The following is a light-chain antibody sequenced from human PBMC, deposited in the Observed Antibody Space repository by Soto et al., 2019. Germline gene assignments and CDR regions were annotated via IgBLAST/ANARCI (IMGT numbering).Light chain of an antibody. Sequence: ENVLTQSPGTLSLSPGERVTLSCRASQSVASSYLAWYQQKPGQAPRLLIYSASSRATGIPDRFSGSGSGTDFTLTISRLEPEDFAVYYCQQYGSSPWTFGQGTKAEIK. CDR2: SAS. CDR1: QSVASSY. CDR3: QQYGSSPWT. V-gene: IGKV3-20*01. J-gene: IGKJ1*01.